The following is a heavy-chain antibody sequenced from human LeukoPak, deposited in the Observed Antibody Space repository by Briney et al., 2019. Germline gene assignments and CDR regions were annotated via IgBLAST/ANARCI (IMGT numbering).Heavy chain of an antibody. CDR1: GFTFDDYA. D-gene: IGHD6-25*01. CDR2: ISWNSGSI. Sequence: GGSLRLSCAASGFTFDDYAMHWVRQAPGKGLEWVSGISWNSGSIGYADSVKGRFTISRDNAKNSLYLQMNSLRAEDTALYYCAKAHASGWFDPWGQGTLVTVSS. CDR3: AKAHASGWFDP. J-gene: IGHJ5*02. V-gene: IGHV3-9*01.